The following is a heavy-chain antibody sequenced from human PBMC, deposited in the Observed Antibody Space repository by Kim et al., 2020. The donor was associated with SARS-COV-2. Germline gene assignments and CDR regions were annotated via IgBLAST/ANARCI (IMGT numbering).Heavy chain of an antibody. CDR1: GFIFSDHY. Sequence: GGSLRLSCAASGFIFSDHYMDWVRQAPGKGLKWVGRSRNKASSYSTEYAASVKGSFTVSRDDSRNSLYRQLSSLATEDTALYYCTRIPSGNYYLQYWGQG. J-gene: IGHJ4*02. CDR2: SRNKASSYST. CDR3: TRIPSGNYYLQY. D-gene: IGHD3-3*01. V-gene: IGHV3-72*01.